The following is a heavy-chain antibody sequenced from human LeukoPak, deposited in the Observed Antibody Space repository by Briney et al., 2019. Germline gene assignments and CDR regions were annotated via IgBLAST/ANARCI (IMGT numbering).Heavy chain of an antibody. V-gene: IGHV1-8*01. J-gene: IGHJ4*02. D-gene: IGHD3-22*01. Sequence: ASVKVSCKAFGYTFTSYDINWVRQATGQGLEWMGWMNPNSGNTGYAQKFQGRVTMTRNTSISTAYMELSSLRSEDTAVYYCARGAYRGYYYDSSGYYYAFDYWGQGTLVTVSS. CDR2: MNPNSGNT. CDR3: ARGAYRGYYYDSSGYYYAFDY. CDR1: GYTFTSYD.